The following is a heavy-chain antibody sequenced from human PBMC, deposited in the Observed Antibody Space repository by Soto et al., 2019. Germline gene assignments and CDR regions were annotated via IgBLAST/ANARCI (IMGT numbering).Heavy chain of an antibody. CDR2: TYYRSRWYS. CDR3: ARSEEDSDYYYYGLDV. J-gene: IGHJ6*02. Sequence: SQTLSPTFVISGDSVSSSSVAWNWVRQSPCRGLEWLGRTYYRSRWYSDFAVSVRGRIVINTDTSKNQFSLQLNSVTPGDTAVYFCARSEEDSDYYYYGLDVWGQGTTVSVSS. D-gene: IGHD2-15*01. CDR1: GDSVSSSSVA. V-gene: IGHV6-1*01.